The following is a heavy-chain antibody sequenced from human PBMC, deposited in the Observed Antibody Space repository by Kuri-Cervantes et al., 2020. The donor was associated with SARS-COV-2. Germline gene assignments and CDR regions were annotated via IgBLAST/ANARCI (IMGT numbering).Heavy chain of an antibody. CDR1: GYTFTSYY. CDR2: INHSGGST. J-gene: IGHJ4*02. D-gene: IGHD3-10*01. CDR3: AREAMVQGVIIWGY. Sequence: ASVKVSCKASGYTFTSYYMHWVRRAPGQGLEWMGIINHSGGSTSYAQKLQGRVTMTTDTSTSTAYMELRSLRSDDTAVYYCAREAMVQGVIIWGYWGQGTLVTVSS. V-gene: IGHV1-46*01.